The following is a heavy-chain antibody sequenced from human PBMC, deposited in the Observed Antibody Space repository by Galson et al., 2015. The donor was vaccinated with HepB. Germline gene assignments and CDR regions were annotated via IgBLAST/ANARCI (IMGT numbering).Heavy chain of an antibody. J-gene: IGHJ6*02. CDR3: ARDHTFGSGRTNYGMDV. D-gene: IGHD3-10*01. V-gene: IGHV3-33*08. CDR1: GFTFSSYG. CDR2: IWYDGSNK. Sequence: SLRLSCAASGFTFSSYGMHWVRQAPGKGLEWVAVIWYDGSNKYYADSVKGRFTISRDNSKNTLYLQMNSLRAEDTAVYYCARDHTFGSGRTNYGMDVWGQGTTVTVSS.